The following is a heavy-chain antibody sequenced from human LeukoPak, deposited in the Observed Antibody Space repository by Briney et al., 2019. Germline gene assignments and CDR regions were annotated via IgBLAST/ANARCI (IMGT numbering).Heavy chain of an antibody. V-gene: IGHV3-66*01. D-gene: IGHD3-10*01. CDR3: ARDQYYYGSGSYIDY. CDR1: GFSVSDHY. Sequence: GGSLRLSCAASGFSVSDHYMNWVRQAPGKGLEWVSVIHTDGSTYASDSVKGRFTISRDNSKNTLFLQMNSLRAEDTAVYYCARDQYYYGSGSYIDYWGQGTLVTVSS. J-gene: IGHJ4*02. CDR2: IHTDGST.